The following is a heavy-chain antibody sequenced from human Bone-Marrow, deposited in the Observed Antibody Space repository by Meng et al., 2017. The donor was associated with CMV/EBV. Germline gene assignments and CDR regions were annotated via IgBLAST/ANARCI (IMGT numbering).Heavy chain of an antibody. CDR2: ISSSDTTI. CDR3: AKDLNPPIFGVVTKVGMDV. J-gene: IGHJ6*02. CDR1: GFTFSSYE. D-gene: IGHD3-3*01. V-gene: IGHV3-48*03. Sequence: GESLKISCAASGFTFSSYEMNWVRQAPGKGLEWVSYISSSDTTIYYADSVKGRFTISRDNAKNSLYLQMNSLRAEDTAVYYCAKDLNPPIFGVVTKVGMDVWGQGTTVTVSS.